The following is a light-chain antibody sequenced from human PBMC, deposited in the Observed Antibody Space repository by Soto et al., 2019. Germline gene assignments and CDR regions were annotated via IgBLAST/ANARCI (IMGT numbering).Light chain of an antibody. CDR1: QSVASSL. CDR2: GAS. Sequence: EVVLTQSPGTLSLSPGERATLSCRASQSVASSLLAWYQQKPGQAPRLLIYGASSRATGSPDRFSGSGSGTDFTLTISRMDPEDFAVYYCQQYGSSPITFGQGTRLDIK. CDR3: QQYGSSPIT. J-gene: IGKJ5*01. V-gene: IGKV3-20*01.